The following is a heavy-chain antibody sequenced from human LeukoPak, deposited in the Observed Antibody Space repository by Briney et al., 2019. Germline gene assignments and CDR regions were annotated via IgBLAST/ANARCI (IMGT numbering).Heavy chain of an antibody. CDR2: IYTSGST. CDR3: ARHCPYYYYMDV. D-gene: IGHD2-21*01. CDR1: GGSISSYY. Sequence: SETLSLTCTVSGGSISSYYWSWIRQPPGKGLEWIGYIYTSGSTNYNPSLKSRVTISVDTSKNQFSLKLSSVTAADTAVYYCARHCPYYYYMDVWGKGTTVTVSS. V-gene: IGHV4-4*09. J-gene: IGHJ6*03.